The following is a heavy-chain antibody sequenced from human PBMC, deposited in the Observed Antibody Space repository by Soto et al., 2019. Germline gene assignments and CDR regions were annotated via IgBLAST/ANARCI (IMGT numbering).Heavy chain of an antibody. Sequence: EVQLLESGGGLVQPGGSLRLSCAASGFTFSSYAMSWVRQAPGKGLEWVSAISGSGGSTYYADSVKGRFTISRDNSKNTLYQQLNGRGAEDTAVYYWAKVYTVVVAALYDPWGQGPLVTVPP. J-gene: IGHJ5*02. D-gene: IGHD2-15*01. CDR1: GFTFSSYA. CDR3: AKVYTVVVAALYDP. CDR2: ISGSGGST. V-gene: IGHV3-23*01.